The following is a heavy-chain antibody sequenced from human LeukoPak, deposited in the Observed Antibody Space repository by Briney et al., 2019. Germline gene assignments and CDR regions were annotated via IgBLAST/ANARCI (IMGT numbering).Heavy chain of an antibody. CDR2: INSDGSSA. V-gene: IGHV3-74*01. J-gene: IGHJ6*02. CDR1: GFAFSSYW. CDR3: ARDRDIVVVVAATQESYYYYYGMDV. D-gene: IGHD2-15*01. Sequence: GGSLRLSCAASGFAFSSYWMHWVRQAPGKGLVWVSRINSDGSSASYADSVKGRFTISRDNAKNTLYLQMNSLRAEDTAVYYCARDRDIVVVVAATQESYYYYYGMDVWGQGTTVTVSS.